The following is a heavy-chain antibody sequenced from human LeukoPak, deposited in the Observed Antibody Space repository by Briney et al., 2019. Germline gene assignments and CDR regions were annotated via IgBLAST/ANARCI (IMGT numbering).Heavy chain of an antibody. V-gene: IGHV5-51*01. Sequence: GESLEISCKGSGYSFTSYWIGWVRQMPGKGLEWMGIIYPGDSDTRYSPSFQGQVTISADKSISTAYLQWSSLKASDTAMYYCARQVPGYCSSTSCLDAFDIWGQGTMVTVSS. CDR3: ARQVPGYCSSTSCLDAFDI. CDR2: IYPGDSDT. D-gene: IGHD2-2*01. J-gene: IGHJ3*02. CDR1: GYSFTSYW.